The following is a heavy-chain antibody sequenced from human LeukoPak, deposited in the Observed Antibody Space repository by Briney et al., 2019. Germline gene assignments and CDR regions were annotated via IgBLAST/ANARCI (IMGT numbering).Heavy chain of an antibody. J-gene: IGHJ4*02. CDR2: VNHSGYT. CDR3: ARMTTGHDY. D-gene: IGHD4-17*01. V-gene: IGHV4-34*01. Sequence: SETLSLTCGVSGTSFTSYYWSWIRQTPGKGLEWIGEVNHSGYTNMNPSLKSRVTISVDTSKNQFSLMMTSVTAADTAVYFCARMTTGHDYWGPGTLVTLSS. CDR1: GTSFTSYY.